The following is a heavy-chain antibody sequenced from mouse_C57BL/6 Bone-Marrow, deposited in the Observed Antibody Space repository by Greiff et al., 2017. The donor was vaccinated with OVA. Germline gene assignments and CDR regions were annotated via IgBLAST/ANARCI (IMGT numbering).Heavy chain of an antibody. D-gene: IGHD1-1*01. J-gene: IGHJ2*01. CDR3: ARRATVVHFDY. Sequence: QVQLQQSGAELVRPGTSVKVSCKASGYAFTNYLIEWVKQRPGQGLEWIGEINPGSGGTNYNEKFKGKATLTADKSSSTAYMQLSSLTSYDSAVYFCARRATVVHFDYWGQGTTLTVSS. V-gene: IGHV1-54*01. CDR1: GYAFTNYL. CDR2: INPGSGGT.